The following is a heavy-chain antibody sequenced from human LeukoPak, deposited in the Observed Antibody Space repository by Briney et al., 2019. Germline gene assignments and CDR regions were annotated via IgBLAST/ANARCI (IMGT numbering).Heavy chain of an antibody. V-gene: IGHV4-59*01. D-gene: IGHD3-16*01. CDR3: VRFGVNYDMDV. J-gene: IGHJ6*02. CDR1: GGSISGYC. CDR2: IHYSGRA. Sequence: SETLSLTCSVSGGSISGYCWTWVRQPPGKGLEWIGQIHYSGRADYNPSLKSRITMSVDTSRNQISLKPSSVTAADTAIYYCVRFGVNYDMDVWGQGTTVTVFS.